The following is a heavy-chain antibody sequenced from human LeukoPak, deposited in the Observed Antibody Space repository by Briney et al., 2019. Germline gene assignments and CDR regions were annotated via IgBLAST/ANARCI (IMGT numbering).Heavy chain of an antibody. CDR1: GFTFSSYA. CDR3: AKDQDDYGDFN. Sequence: GGSLRLSCAASGFTFSSYAMSWVRQAPGKGLEWVSAISGSGSSTYYADSVKGRFTISRDNSKNTLYLQTNSLRAEDTAVYYCAKDQDDYGDFNWGQGTLVTVSS. D-gene: IGHD4-17*01. J-gene: IGHJ4*02. V-gene: IGHV3-23*01. CDR2: ISGSGSST.